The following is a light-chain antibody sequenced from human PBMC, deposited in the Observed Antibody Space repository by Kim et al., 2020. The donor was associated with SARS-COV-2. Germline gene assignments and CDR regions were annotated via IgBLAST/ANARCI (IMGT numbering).Light chain of an antibody. V-gene: IGKV2D-29*01. CDR3: MQSTQVPPWT. Sequence: DIVMTQTPLSLSVTPGQPASMSCKSIQSLLHSDGKTYLSWYLQKPGQAPQVMIFEVSNRFSGVPDRFSGNGSGTDFTLKISRVEAEDVGIYYCMQSTQVPPWTFGQGTKVDIK. CDR1: QSLLHSDGKTY. CDR2: EVS. J-gene: IGKJ1*01.